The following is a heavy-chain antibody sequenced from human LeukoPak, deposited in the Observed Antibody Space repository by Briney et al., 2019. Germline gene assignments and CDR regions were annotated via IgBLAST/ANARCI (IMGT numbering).Heavy chain of an antibody. J-gene: IGHJ4*02. CDR1: GGSISSYY. CDR2: IYYSGST. D-gene: IGHD1-26*01. Sequence: SETLSLTCSVAGGSISSYYWSWIRQPPGRELDWMGYIYYSGSTKNNPSLKSRVTTSVDTSKNQFSLKVSFVTAADTAVYYCARHGVGATHYSDYWGQGTLVTVSS. CDR3: ARHGVGATHYSDY. V-gene: IGHV4-59*08.